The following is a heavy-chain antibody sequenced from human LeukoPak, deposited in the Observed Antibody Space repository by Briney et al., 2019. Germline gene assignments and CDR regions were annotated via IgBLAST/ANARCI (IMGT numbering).Heavy chain of an antibody. D-gene: IGHD6-13*01. CDR1: GGSISSSSYY. CDR2: IYYSGST. V-gene: IGHV4-39*01. Sequence: SGTLSLTCTVSGGSISSSSYYWGWIRQPPGKGLEWIGSIYYSGSTYYNPSLKSRVTISVDTSKNQFSLKLGSVTAADTAVYYCARSLSWPFDYWGQGTLVTVSS. CDR3: ARSLSWPFDY. J-gene: IGHJ4*02.